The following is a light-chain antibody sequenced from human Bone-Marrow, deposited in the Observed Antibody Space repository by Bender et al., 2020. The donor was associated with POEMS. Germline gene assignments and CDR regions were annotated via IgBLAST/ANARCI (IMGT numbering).Light chain of an antibody. CDR3: CSHAGGPRRI. Sequence: QSVLTQPPSASGTPGQRVTISCSGSSSNIGTNPVNWYQQLPGTAPKLLIYINNQRPSGVPDRFSGSKSGNTASLTISGLQTEDEADYYCCSHAGGPRRIFGGGTKLTVL. J-gene: IGLJ2*01. CDR2: INN. V-gene: IGLV1-44*01. CDR1: SSNIGTNP.